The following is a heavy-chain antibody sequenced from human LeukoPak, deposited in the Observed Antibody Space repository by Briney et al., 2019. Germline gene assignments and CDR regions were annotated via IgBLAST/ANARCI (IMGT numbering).Heavy chain of an antibody. CDR2: ISSSSSTI. V-gene: IGHV3-48*04. CDR1: GFTFSSYS. J-gene: IGHJ4*02. Sequence: PGGSLRLSCAASGFTFSSYSMNWVRQAPGKGLEWVSHISSSSSTIYYADSVKGRFTISRGNAKNSLYLQMNSLRAEDTAVYYCAREGYSSSWYGNYWGQGTLVTVSS. D-gene: IGHD6-13*01. CDR3: AREGYSSSWYGNY.